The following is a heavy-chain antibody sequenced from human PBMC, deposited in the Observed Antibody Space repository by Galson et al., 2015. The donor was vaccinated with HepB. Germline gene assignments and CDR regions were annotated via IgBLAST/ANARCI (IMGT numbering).Heavy chain of an antibody. V-gene: IGHV3-74*01. CDR3: GNWGSS. CDR2: SNSDMSTT. J-gene: IGHJ5*02. CDR1: GFTFSSNW. D-gene: IGHD7-27*01. Sequence: SLRVSCAASGFTFSSNWMQWVRQAPGKGLEWVSRSNSDMSTTSYTDSVKGRFIISRDNAKNTLYLQMNSRRAEDTAVYYCGNWGSSWGQGTLVTVSS.